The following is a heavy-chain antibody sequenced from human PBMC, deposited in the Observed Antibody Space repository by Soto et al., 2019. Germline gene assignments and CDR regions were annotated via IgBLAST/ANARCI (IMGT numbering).Heavy chain of an antibody. D-gene: IGHD2-15*01. Sequence: QVQLVQSGSEVKKPGSSVKVSCKASGGTFSTYTITWVRQAPGQGLEWMGRIIPILAIADYAQKFQGRVTITADKSTSTAYMELSSLRSEGTAVYYCAREQVILGTYGMDVWGQGTTVTVSS. CDR2: IIPILAIA. J-gene: IGHJ6*02. CDR1: GGTFSTYT. CDR3: AREQVILGTYGMDV. V-gene: IGHV1-69*08.